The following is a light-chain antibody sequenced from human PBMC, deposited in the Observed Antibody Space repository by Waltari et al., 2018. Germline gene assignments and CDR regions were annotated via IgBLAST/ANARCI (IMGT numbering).Light chain of an antibody. Sequence: QLVLTQSPSASASLGASVTLTCTLSRWHSNYATPWPQQQPKKGPRYLMKLNSDGSHTKGDGIPDRFSGSSSGAERILTISSLQSEDEGDYYCQTWDTDIHVVFGGGTSLTVL. CDR1: RWHSNYA. CDR2: LNSDGSH. V-gene: IGLV4-69*01. CDR3: QTWDTDIHVV. J-gene: IGLJ2*01.